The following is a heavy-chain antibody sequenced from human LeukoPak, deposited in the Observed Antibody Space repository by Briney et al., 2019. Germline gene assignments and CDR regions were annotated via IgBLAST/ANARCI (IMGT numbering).Heavy chain of an antibody. Sequence: SETLSLTCTVSGGSISTSIYYWGWIRQPPGKSLEWIGSIYYSGSTYYNPSLKSRVTISVDTSKNQFSLKLSSVTAADTAVYYCARIGALVVPAAIHDAFDIWGQGTMVTVSS. V-gene: IGHV4-39*07. CDR2: IYYSGST. CDR3: ARIGALVVPAAIHDAFDI. D-gene: IGHD2-2*01. J-gene: IGHJ3*02. CDR1: GGSISTSIYY.